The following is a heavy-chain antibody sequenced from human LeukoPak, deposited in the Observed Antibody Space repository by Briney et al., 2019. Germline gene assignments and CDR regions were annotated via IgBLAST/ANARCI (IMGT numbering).Heavy chain of an antibody. V-gene: IGHV3-23*01. CDR2: ISGSGGST. CDR3: AKDITIFGVVENWFDP. Sequence: PGGSXRLSCAASGFTFSSYAMSWVSQAPGKGMEWVSAISGSGGSTYYADSVKGRFTISRDNSKKTLYMQMNSLRAEDTAVYYCAKDITIFGVVENWFDPWGQGTLVTVSS. D-gene: IGHD3-3*01. CDR1: GFTFSSYA. J-gene: IGHJ5*02.